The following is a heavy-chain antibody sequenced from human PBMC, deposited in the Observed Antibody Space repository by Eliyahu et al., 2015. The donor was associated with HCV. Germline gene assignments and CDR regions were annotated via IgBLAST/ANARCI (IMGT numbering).Heavy chain of an antibody. CDR1: GGSISSGDYX. CDR2: IYYSGXS. CDR3: ARGVRVPAAKGTGYGSGWYSS. Sequence: QVQLQESGPGLVKPSQTLSLTCTVSGGSISSGDYXXXWIRXXPGKGXEWIGDIYYSGXSYYNPALKSRLTISLDTSKNQFSLNLNSVTAADTAVYYCARGVRVPAAKGTGYGSGWYSSWGQGTLVTVSS. J-gene: IGHJ4*02. D-gene: IGHD6-19*01. V-gene: IGHV4-31*03.